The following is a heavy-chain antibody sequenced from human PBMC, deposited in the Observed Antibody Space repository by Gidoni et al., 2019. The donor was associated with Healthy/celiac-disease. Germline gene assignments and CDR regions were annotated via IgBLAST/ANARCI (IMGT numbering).Heavy chain of an antibody. CDR1: GFTFSSYA. J-gene: IGHJ4*02. CDR2: ISYDGSNK. Sequence: VQLVESGGGVVQPGRSLRLSCAASGFTFSSYAMHWVRQAPGKGLEWVAVISYDGSNKYYADPVKGRFTISRDNSKNTLYLQMNSLRAEDTAVYYCASPLEWELLGYWGQGTLVTVSS. D-gene: IGHD1-26*01. V-gene: IGHV3-30-3*01. CDR3: ASPLEWELLGY.